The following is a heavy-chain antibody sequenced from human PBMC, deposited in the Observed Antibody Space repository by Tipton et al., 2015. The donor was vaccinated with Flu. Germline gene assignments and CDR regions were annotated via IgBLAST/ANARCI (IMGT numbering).Heavy chain of an antibody. J-gene: IGHJ2*01. Sequence: TLSLTCAVSGYSISSGYYWGWIRQPPGKGLEWIGSIYHSGSTYYNPSFKSRVTISVDTSKNQFSLRLSSVTAADTAVYYCARLDSGGPIWYFDLWGRGTLVTVSS. V-gene: IGHV4-38-2*01. CDR2: IYHSGST. CDR1: GYSISSGYY. CDR3: ARLDSGGPIWYFDL. D-gene: IGHD2-15*01.